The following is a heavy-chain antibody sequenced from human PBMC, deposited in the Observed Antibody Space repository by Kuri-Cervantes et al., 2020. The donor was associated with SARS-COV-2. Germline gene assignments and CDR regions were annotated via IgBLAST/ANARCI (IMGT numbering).Heavy chain of an antibody. CDR3: ARGLVAVVPSPVLGLGPHYYSYHVDV. Sequence: SESLSLTCAVYGGSLNTYYWSWIRQPPGRGLEWIGEIHHSGDTNHNPSLKSRVIISADTSKNQFSLKMRSVTAAATAVYYCARGLVAVVPSPVLGLGPHYYSYHVDVWGHGTTVTVSS. J-gene: IGHJ6*02. V-gene: IGHV4-34*01. CDR1: GGSLNTYY. CDR2: IHHSGDT. D-gene: IGHD2-2*01.